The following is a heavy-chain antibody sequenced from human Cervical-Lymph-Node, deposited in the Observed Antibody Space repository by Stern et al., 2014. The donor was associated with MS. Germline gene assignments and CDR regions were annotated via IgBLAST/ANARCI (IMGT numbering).Heavy chain of an antibody. D-gene: IGHD2-15*01. J-gene: IGHJ5*02. V-gene: IGHV1-69*12. CDR3: ARGRFLCSGGSCYSRGHWFDP. CDR2: IIPIFGTA. Sequence: QVQLVQSGAEVKKPGSSVKVSCKASGVTFSSYAISWVRQAPGQGLEWMGGIIPIFGTANYAQKFQGRVTITADESTSTAYMELSSLRSEDTAVYYCARGRFLCSGGSCYSRGHWFDPWGQGTLVTVSS. CDR1: GVTFSSYA.